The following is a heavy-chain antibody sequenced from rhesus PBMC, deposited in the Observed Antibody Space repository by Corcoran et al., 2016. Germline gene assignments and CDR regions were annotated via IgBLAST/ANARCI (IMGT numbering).Heavy chain of an antibody. D-gene: IGHD6-25*01. J-gene: IGHJ4*01. CDR1: GYTFTDYY. CDR3: ATESRYSDHFGY. V-gene: IGHV1-111*02. CDR2: VDPEDGEP. Sequence: EVQLVQSGAEVKKPGASVKISCKASGYTFTDYYLHWVRQTPGKGLEWMGRVDPEDGEPKHAQRSQDRLTITADTSTDIAYMELSSLISEDTAVYYCATESRYSDHFGYWGQGVLVTVSS.